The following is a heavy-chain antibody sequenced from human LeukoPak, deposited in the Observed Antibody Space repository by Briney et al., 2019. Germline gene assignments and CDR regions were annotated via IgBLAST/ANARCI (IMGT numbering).Heavy chain of an antibody. J-gene: IGHJ4*02. CDR3: AKDGSSLQWFGKNFDY. CDR1: GFSFSTYG. D-gene: IGHD3-10*01. Sequence: SGGSLRLSCAASGFSFSTYGIHWVRQAPGKGLEWVAFIRYDGGNKFYADSVKGRFTISRDNSKNTMFLQMNRLRSEDTAVYYCAKDGSSLQWFGKNFDYWGQGTLVTVSS. V-gene: IGHV3-30*02. CDR2: IRYDGGNK.